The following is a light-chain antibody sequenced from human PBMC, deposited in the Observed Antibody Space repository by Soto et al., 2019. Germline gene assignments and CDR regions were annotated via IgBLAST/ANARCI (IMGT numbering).Light chain of an antibody. CDR2: GAS. CDR1: QSITSTY. J-gene: IGKJ4*01. V-gene: IGKV3-15*01. Sequence: EVVMTQSPATLSVSPGERATLSCRASQSITSTYLAWYQQKPGQAPRLLIYGASSRATGIPARFSGSGSGTDFTLTISSLQSEDFAVYYCQQYNNWPLTFGGGTKV. CDR3: QQYNNWPLT.